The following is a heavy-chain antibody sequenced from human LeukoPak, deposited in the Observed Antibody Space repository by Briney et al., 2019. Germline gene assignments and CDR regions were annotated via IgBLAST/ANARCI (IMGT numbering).Heavy chain of an antibody. Sequence: GGSLRLSCAASGFTFSSYSMNWVRQAPGKGLEWVSSISSSSYIHYADSLKGRFTISRDNAKNSLYLQVNSLRAEDTAVYYCARSYGSGSYSYYYYYGMDVWGKGTTVTVSS. D-gene: IGHD3-10*01. CDR3: ARSYGSGSYSYYYYYGMDV. J-gene: IGHJ6*04. CDR1: GFTFSSYS. CDR2: ISSSSYI. V-gene: IGHV3-21*06.